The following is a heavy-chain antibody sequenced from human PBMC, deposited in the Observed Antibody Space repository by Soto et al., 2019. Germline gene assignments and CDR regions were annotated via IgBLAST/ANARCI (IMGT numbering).Heavy chain of an antibody. CDR3: ARWDGSYQINYYYYGMDV. CDR2: ISAYNGNT. V-gene: IGHV1-18*01. J-gene: IGHJ6*02. Sequence: ASLKVSCKASGYTFTSYGISWVRQAPGQGLEWMGWISAYNGNTNYAQKLQGRVTMTTDTSTSTAYMELRSLRSDDTAVYYCARWDGSYQINYYYYGMDVWGQGTTVTVSS. D-gene: IGHD1-26*01. CDR1: GYTFTSYG.